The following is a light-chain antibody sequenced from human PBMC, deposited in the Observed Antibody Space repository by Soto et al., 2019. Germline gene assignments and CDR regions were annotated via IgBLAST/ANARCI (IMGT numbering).Light chain of an antibody. CDR2: DAS. CDR1: QSVSTI. Sequence: EIVLTQSPATLSVSPGEGATLSCRASQSVSTILAWYQQRPGQAPRLLIYDASNRATGVPARFSGSGSGTDFTLTISNLEPEDFAVYFCQQRSNWPPNTFGQGTKLEIK. V-gene: IGKV3-11*01. CDR3: QQRSNWPPNT. J-gene: IGKJ2*01.